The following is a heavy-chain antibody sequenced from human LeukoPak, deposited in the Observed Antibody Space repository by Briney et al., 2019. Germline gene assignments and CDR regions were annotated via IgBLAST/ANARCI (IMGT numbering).Heavy chain of an antibody. J-gene: IGHJ3*02. CDR2: ISGSGGST. Sequence: GGSLRHSCAASGSTFSSYAMSWVRQAPGKGLEWVSAISGSGGSTYHADSVKGRFTISRDNSKNTVNFQMNSLRGEDTAVYYCVKVGGSRYYPDIWGQGTMVTVSS. D-gene: IGHD3-22*01. V-gene: IGHV3-23*01. CDR3: VKVGGSRYYPDI. CDR1: GSTFSSYA.